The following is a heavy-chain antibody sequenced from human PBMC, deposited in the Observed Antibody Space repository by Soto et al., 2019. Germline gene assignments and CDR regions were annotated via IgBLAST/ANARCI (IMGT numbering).Heavy chain of an antibody. J-gene: IGHJ6*01. D-gene: IGHD3-3*01. Sequence: SAPTLENDTQTVTLTCTFCEFSLSTSGLGVAWIARPPGKALELLALIYWNDDKRYSPPLKSTLTIIEDTSKHQVVLTTTRMDPVETATYYCAQRRGTIFGAADSGRAVWGQGT. CDR3: AQRRGTIFGAADSGRAV. CDR2: IYWNDDK. V-gene: IGHV2-5*01. CDR1: EFSLSTSGLG.